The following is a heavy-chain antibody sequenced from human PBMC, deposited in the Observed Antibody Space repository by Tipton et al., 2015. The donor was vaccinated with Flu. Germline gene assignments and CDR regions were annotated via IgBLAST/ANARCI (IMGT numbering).Heavy chain of an antibody. D-gene: IGHD4/OR15-4a*01. CDR2: LSGGGGTT. V-gene: IGHV3-23*01. CDR3: AKNPQGYGEVDY. J-gene: IGHJ4*02. Sequence: SLRLSCAASGFTFSRYAMSWVRQAPGKGLEWVASLSGGGGTTFFADSVKGRFTISRDFSKNTLYLQMNSLRADDTAVYYCAKNPQGYGEVDYWGRGTLVSVSS. CDR1: GFTFSRYA.